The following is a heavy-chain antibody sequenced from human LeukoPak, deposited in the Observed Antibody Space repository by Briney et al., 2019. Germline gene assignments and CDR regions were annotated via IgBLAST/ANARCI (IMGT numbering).Heavy chain of an antibody. Sequence: SETLSLTCAVYGGSFSGYYWSWIRQPPGKGLEWIGEINHSGSTNYNPSLKSRVTISVDTSKNQFSLKLSSVTAADTAVYYCARGPSSSWYRVFFWFDPWGQEPWSPSPQ. CDR3: ARGPSSSWYRVFFWFDP. J-gene: IGHJ5*02. CDR2: INHSGST. CDR1: GGSFSGYY. D-gene: IGHD6-13*01. V-gene: IGHV4-34*01.